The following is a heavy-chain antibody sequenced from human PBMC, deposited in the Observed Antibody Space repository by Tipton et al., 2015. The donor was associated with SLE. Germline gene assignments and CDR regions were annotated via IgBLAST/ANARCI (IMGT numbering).Heavy chain of an antibody. CDR3: ARNLMDV. CDR1: GFTFSSYW. V-gene: IGHV3-30-3*01. Sequence: SLRLSCAASGFTFSSYWMHWVRQAPGKGLEWVAVISYDGSNKYYADSVKGRFTISRDNSKNTLYLQMNSLRAEDTAVHYCARNLMDVWGKGTTVTVSS. J-gene: IGHJ6*04. CDR2: ISYDGSNK.